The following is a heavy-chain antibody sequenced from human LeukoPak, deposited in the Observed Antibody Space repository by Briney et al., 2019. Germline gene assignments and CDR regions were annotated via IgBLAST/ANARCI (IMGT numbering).Heavy chain of an antibody. V-gene: IGHV1-18*01. D-gene: IGHD6-13*01. CDR3: ARSDLTSSRYYFDY. CDR1: GYTFTSYG. Sequence: ASVKVSCKASGYTFTSYGISWVRQAPGQGLEWMGWISAYNGNTNYAQKLQGRVTMTTDTSTSTAYMELRSLRSDDTAVYYCARSDLTSSRYYFDYWGQGTLVTVSS. J-gene: IGHJ4*02. CDR2: ISAYNGNT.